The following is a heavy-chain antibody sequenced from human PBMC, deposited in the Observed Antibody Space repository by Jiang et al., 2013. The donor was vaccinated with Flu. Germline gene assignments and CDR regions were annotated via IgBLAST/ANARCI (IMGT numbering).Heavy chain of an antibody. CDR3: ARHHAVTADAFDI. D-gene: IGHD2-21*02. V-gene: IGHV4-59*08. Sequence: GLVKPSETLSLTCTVSGGSINNYYWSWIRQPPGKGLEWIGYIYYRGSTNYNPSLRSRVTMSVDTSKNQFSLKLSSVTAADTAVYYCARHHAVTADAFDIWGQGTRVTVSS. J-gene: IGHJ3*02. CDR2: IYYRGST. CDR1: GGSINNYY.